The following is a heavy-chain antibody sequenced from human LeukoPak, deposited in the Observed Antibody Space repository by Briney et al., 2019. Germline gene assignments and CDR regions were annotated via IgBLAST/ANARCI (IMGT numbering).Heavy chain of an antibody. Sequence: SETLSLTCTVSGGSISSGSYYWSWIRQPAGKGLEWIGRIYTSGSTNYNPSLKSRVTVSVDTSKNQFSLKLSSVTAADTAVYYCARHPQGGLGYFDYWGQGTLVTVSS. CDR2: IYTSGST. CDR1: GGSISSGSYY. D-gene: IGHD3-16*01. CDR3: ARHPQGGLGYFDY. J-gene: IGHJ4*02. V-gene: IGHV4-61*02.